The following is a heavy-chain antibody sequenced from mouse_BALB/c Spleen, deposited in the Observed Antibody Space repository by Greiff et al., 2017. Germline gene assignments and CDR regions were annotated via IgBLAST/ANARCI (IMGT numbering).Heavy chain of an antibody. V-gene: IGHV3-2*02. CDR2: ISYSGST. Sequence: EVKLVESGPGLVKPSQSLSLTCTVTGYSITSDYAWNWIRQFPGNKLEWMGYISYSGSTSYNPSLKSRISITRDTSKNQFFLQLNSVTTEDTATYYCARGGGYYGYFDYWGQGTTLTVSS. J-gene: IGHJ2*01. CDR1: GYSITSDYA. D-gene: IGHD2-3*01. CDR3: ARGGGYYGYFDY.